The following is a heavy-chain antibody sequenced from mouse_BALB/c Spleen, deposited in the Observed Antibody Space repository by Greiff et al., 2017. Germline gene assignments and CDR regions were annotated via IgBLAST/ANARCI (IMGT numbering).Heavy chain of an antibody. CDR2: IDPENGDT. CDR3: NAWGGNYFPFDY. D-gene: IGHD2-1*01. J-gene: IGHJ2*01. CDR1: GFNIKDYY. V-gene: IGHV14-4*02. Sequence: VQLQQSGAELVRSGASVKLSCTASGFNIKDYYMHWVKQRPEQGLEWIGWIDPENGDTEYAPKFQGKATMTADTSSNTAYLLLSSLTSEDTAVYYCNAWGGNYFPFDYWGQGTTLTVSS.